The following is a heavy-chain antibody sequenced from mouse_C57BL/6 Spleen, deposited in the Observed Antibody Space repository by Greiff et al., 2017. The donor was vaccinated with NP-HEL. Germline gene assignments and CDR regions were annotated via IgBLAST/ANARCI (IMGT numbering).Heavy chain of an antibody. Sequence: VQLQQSGAELVRPGASVKLSCKASGYTFTDYYINWVKQRPGQGLEWIARIYPGSGNTYYNEKFKGKATLTVEKSSSTAYMQHSSLTSEDSAVYFCSELNGYYFDCGGQGTTLTVA. CDR2: IYPGSGNT. J-gene: IGHJ2*01. V-gene: IGHV1-76*01. D-gene: IGHD2-2*01. CDR1: GYTFTDYY. CDR3: SELNGYYFDC.